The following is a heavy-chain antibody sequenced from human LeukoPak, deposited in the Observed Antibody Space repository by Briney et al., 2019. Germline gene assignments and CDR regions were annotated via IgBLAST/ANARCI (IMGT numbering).Heavy chain of an antibody. D-gene: IGHD3-3*01. CDR2: ISAYNGNT. V-gene: IGHV1-18*01. CDR1: GYTFTSYG. CDR3: ARPAGFWSGYYRGYYFDY. Sequence: ASVKVSCKASGYTFTSYGISWVRQAPGQGLEWMGWISAYNGNTNYAQKLQGRVTMTTDTSTSTAYMEQRSLRSDDTAVYYCARPAGFWSGYYRGYYFDYWGQGTLVTVSS. J-gene: IGHJ4*02.